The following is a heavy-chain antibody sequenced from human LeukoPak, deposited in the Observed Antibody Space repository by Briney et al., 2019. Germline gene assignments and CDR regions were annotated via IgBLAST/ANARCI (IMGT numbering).Heavy chain of an antibody. CDR2: INHSGST. J-gene: IGHJ4*02. D-gene: IGHD1-1*01. CDR1: GGSISRSSYY. V-gene: IGHV4-39*07. CDR3: ARVSEWNDFDY. Sequence: PSQTLSLTCTVSGGSISRSSYYWSWIRQPPGKGLEWIGEINHSGSTNYNPSLKSRVTISVDTSKNQFSLKLSSVTAADTAVYYCARVSEWNDFDYWGQGTLVTVSS.